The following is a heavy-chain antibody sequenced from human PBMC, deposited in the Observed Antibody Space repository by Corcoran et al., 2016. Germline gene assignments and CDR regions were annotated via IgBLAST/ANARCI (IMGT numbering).Heavy chain of an antibody. CDR1: GYTFTSYY. CDR2: INPSGGST. D-gene: IGHD2-2*01. Sequence: QVQLVQSGAEVKKPGASVKVSCKASGYTFTSYYMHWVRQAPGQGLEWMGIINPSGGSTSYAQKFQGRVTMTRDTSTSTVYMELRRLRSEDTAVYYCARESVVVPEATSYGIDVWCQGTTVTVSS. J-gene: IGHJ6*02. V-gene: IGHV1-46*01. CDR3: ARESVVVPEATSYGIDV.